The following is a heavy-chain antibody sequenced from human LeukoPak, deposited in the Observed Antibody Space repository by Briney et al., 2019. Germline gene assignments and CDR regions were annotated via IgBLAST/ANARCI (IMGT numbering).Heavy chain of an antibody. D-gene: IGHD3-10*01. V-gene: IGHV1-2*02. CDR2: INPNSGGT. Sequence: GASVKVSCKASGYTFTGYYMHWVRQAPGQGLEWMGWINPNSGGTNYAQKFQGRVTMTRDTSISTAYMELSRLRSDDTAVYYCAREAASEPTRIWFGELRRGLLDYWGQGTLVTVSS. CDR1: GYTFTGYY. CDR3: AREAASEPTRIWFGELRRGLLDY. J-gene: IGHJ4*02.